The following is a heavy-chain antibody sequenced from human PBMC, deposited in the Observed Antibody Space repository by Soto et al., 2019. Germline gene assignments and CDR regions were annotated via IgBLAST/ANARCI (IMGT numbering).Heavy chain of an antibody. Sequence: QVQLQESGPGLVKPSQTLSLTCTVSGGSISSGGYYWSWIRQHPGKGREWIGYIYYSGSTYYNPSLKSRVTISVDTSKSQFSLKLSSVTAADTAVYYCVGWGDFDWFDPWGQGTLVTVSS. CDR3: VGWGDFDWFDP. CDR1: GGSISSGGYY. V-gene: IGHV4-31*03. CDR2: IYYSGST. D-gene: IGHD3-16*01. J-gene: IGHJ5*02.